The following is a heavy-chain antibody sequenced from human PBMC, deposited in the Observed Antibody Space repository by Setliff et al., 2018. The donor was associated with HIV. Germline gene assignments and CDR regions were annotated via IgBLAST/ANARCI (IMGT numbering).Heavy chain of an antibody. CDR1: GYTFTSYG. Sequence: ASVKVSCKASGYTFTSYGISWVRQAPGQGLEWMGWISAYNGNTNYAQKLQGRVTMTTDTSTSTAYMELRSLRSDDTAVYYCARGDPLYYDSSGYYYVVAFDIWGQGTMVTVSS. CDR3: ARGDPLYYDSSGYYYVVAFDI. D-gene: IGHD3-22*01. J-gene: IGHJ3*02. CDR2: ISAYNGNT. V-gene: IGHV1-18*01.